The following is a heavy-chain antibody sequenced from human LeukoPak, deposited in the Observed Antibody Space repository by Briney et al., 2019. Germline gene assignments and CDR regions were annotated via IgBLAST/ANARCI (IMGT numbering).Heavy chain of an antibody. CDR1: GGTFSSYA. Sequence: SVKVSCKASGGTFSSYAISWVRQAPGQGLEWMGGIIPIFGTANYAQKFQGRVTITTDESTSTAYMELSSLRSEDTAVYYCAREVPENFNFDYWGQGTLVTVSS. CDR3: AREVPENFNFDY. CDR2: IIPIFGTA. J-gene: IGHJ4*02. V-gene: IGHV1-69*05. D-gene: IGHD2/OR15-2a*01.